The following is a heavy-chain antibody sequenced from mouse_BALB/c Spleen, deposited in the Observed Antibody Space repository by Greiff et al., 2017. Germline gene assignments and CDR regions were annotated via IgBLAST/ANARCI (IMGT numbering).Heavy chain of an antibody. J-gene: IGHJ4*01. Sequence: VQLQQSGAELVRPGTSVKVSCKASGYAFTNYLIEWVKQRPGQGLEWIGVINPGSGGTNYNEKFKGKATLTADKSSSTAYMQLSSLTSDDSAVYFCARAGTYYAMDYWGQGTSVTVSS. CDR1: GYAFTNYL. V-gene: IGHV1-54*01. D-gene: IGHD4-1*01. CDR3: ARAGTYYAMDY. CDR2: INPGSGGT.